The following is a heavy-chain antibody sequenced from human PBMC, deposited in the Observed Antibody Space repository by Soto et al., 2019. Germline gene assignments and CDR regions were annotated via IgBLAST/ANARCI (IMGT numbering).Heavy chain of an antibody. CDR1: GGSISSYY. CDR3: ARETLSITIFGVVTLDAFDI. D-gene: IGHD3-3*01. Sequence: SETLSLTCTVSGGSISSYYWSWIRQPPGKGLEWIGYIYYSGSTNYNPSLKSRVTISVDTSKNQFSLKLSSVTAADTAVYYCARETLSITIFGVVTLDAFDIWGQGTMVTVSS. V-gene: IGHV4-59*01. J-gene: IGHJ3*02. CDR2: IYYSGST.